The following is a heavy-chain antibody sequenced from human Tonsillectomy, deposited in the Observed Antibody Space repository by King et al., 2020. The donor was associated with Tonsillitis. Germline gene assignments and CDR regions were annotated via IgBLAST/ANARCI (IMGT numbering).Heavy chain of an antibody. CDR3: ARDRKHPPAFDY. V-gene: IGHV3-48*03. Sequence: VQLVESGGGLVQPGGSLRLSCAASGFTFSSYEMNWVRQAPGKGLEWVSYIIRSGSSIYYADSVEGRFTVSRDNAKNSLYLQLKSLRAEDTAVYYCARDRKHPPAFDYWGQGTLVTVSS. CDR1: GFTFSSYE. J-gene: IGHJ4*02. CDR2: IIRSGSSI.